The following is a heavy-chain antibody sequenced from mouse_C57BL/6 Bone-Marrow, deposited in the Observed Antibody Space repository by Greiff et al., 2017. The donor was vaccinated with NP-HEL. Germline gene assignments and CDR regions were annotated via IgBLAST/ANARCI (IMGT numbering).Heavy chain of an antibody. CDR1: GFTFSSYA. CDR2: ISDGGSYT. J-gene: IGHJ2*01. D-gene: IGHD1-1*01. V-gene: IGHV5-4*01. CDR3: ARDGGYYDYGSSLDY. Sequence: EVQLVESGGGLVKPGGSLKLSCAASGFTFSSYAMSWVRQTPEKRLEWVATISDGGSYTYYPDNVKGRFTISRDNAKNNLYLQRSHLKSEDTAMYYCARDGGYYDYGSSLDYWGQGTTLTVSS.